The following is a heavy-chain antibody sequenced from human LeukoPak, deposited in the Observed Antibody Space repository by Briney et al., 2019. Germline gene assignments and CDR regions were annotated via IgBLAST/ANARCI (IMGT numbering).Heavy chain of an antibody. CDR2: INSDGSST. D-gene: IGHD2-21*01. CDR1: GVTFSSDS. V-gene: IGHV3-74*01. CDR3: AREVSGDDWYNWFDP. Sequence: GGSLRLSPAASGVTFSSDSTHSGRGTPGEGFVRVSRINSDGSSTRYADSVQGRFIVSRDNAKNALYLQMNNLRADGTAVYHCAREVSGDDWYNWFDPWGQGTLVTVS. J-gene: IGHJ5*02.